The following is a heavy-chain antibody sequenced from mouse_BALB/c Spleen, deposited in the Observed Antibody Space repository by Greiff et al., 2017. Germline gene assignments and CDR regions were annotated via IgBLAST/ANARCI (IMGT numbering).Heavy chain of an antibody. V-gene: IGHV14-3*02. CDR1: GFNIKDTY. J-gene: IGHJ4*01. CDR3: ARRPRGYYYAMDY. Sequence: VQLKQSGAELVKPGASVKLSCTASGFNIKDTYMHWVKQRPEQGLEWIGRIDPANGNTKYDPKFQGKATITADTSSNTAYLQLSSLTSEDTAVYYCARRPRGYYYAMDYWGQGTSVTVSS. CDR2: IDPANGNT.